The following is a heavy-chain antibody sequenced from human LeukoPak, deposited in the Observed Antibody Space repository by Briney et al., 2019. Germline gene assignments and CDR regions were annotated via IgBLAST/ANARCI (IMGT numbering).Heavy chain of an antibody. D-gene: IGHD6-13*01. J-gene: IGHJ4*02. CDR1: GGSISSGGHS. V-gene: IGHV4-30-2*01. Sequence: SETLSLTCTVSGGSISSGGHSWSWIRQPPGKGLEWIGYIYHSGSGSTYYNPSLKSRVTISIDKSKNQFSLKLNSVTAADTAVYYCARGLYSLAAADYWGQGTLVTVSS. CDR3: ARGLYSLAAADY. CDR2: IYHSGSGST.